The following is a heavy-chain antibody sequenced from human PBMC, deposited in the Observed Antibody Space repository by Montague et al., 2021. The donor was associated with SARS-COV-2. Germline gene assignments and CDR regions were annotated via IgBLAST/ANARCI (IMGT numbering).Heavy chain of an antibody. V-gene: IGHV3-30-3*01. CDR1: GFTFSSYA. D-gene: IGHD6-6*01. J-gene: IGHJ6*02. Sequence: SLRLSCAASGFTFSSYAMHWVRQAPGKGLEWVAVISYDGSNKYYADSVKGRFTISRDNSKNTLYLQMNSLRAEDTAVYYCARDSQSYSNSRDYYYYGMDVWGQGTTVTVSS. CDR3: ARDSQSYSNSRDYYYYGMDV. CDR2: ISYDGSNK.